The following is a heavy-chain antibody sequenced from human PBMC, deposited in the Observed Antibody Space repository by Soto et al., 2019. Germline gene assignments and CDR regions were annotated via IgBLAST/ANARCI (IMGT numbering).Heavy chain of an antibody. Sequence: ASVKVSCKVSGYTLTELSMHWVRQAPGKGLEWMGGFDPEDGETIYAQKFQGRVTMTEDTSTDTAYMELSSLRSEDTAVYHCATAPKKSIAVALDYWGQGTLVTVSS. CDR3: ATAPKKSIAVALDY. CDR1: GYTLTELS. J-gene: IGHJ4*02. CDR2: FDPEDGET. V-gene: IGHV1-24*01. D-gene: IGHD6-19*01.